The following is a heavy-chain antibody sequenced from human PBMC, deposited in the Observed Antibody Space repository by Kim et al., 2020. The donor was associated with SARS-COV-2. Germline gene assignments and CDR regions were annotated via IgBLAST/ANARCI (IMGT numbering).Heavy chain of an antibody. D-gene: IGHD6-13*01. CDR3: ARSGRIIQLVQREEGGYY. CDR2: INHSGST. CDR1: GGSFSGYY. J-gene: IGHJ4*01. Sequence: SETLSLTCAVYGGSFSGYYWSWIRQPPGKGLEWIGEINHSGSTNYNPSLKSRVTISVDTSKNQFSLKLSSVTAADTAVYYCARSGRIIQLVQREEGGYY. V-gene: IGHV4-34*01.